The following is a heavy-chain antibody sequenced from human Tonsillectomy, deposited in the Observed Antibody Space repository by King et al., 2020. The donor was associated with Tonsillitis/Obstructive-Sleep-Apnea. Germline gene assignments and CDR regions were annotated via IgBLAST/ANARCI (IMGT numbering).Heavy chain of an antibody. V-gene: IGHV4-34*01. CDR1: GGSFSGYY. Sequence: VQLQQWGAGLLKPSETLSLTCAVYGGSFSGYYWSWIRQPPGKGLEWIGEISHSGSTSYDPSLQSRVTISLDISKNQFSLKLSSVTAADTAVYYCARGAQWGYWGQGTLVTVSS. J-gene: IGHJ4*02. D-gene: IGHD1-26*01. CDR2: ISHSGST. CDR3: ARGAQWGY.